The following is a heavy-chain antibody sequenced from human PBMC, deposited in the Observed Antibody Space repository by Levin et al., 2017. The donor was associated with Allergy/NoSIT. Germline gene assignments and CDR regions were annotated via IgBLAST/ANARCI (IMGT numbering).Heavy chain of an antibody. Sequence: GASVKVSCKASGYIFTDYYIHWVRQAPGQGLEWMGWINPNTGRTNSVQKFQGRVTMTSDTSINTAYMDLSRLRSDDTAIYYCARVDSTAEVIATRPDRWFDPWGQGTLVTVSS. CDR1: GYIFTDYY. CDR2: INPNTGRT. CDR3: ARVDSTAEVIATRPDRWFDP. J-gene: IGHJ5*02. D-gene: IGHD6-6*01. V-gene: IGHV1-2*02.